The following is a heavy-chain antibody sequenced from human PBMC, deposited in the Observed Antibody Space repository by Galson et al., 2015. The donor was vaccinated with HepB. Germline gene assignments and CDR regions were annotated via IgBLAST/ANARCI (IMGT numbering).Heavy chain of an antibody. CDR1: GYSFTNYW. V-gene: IGHV5-51*03. D-gene: IGHD6-19*01. Sequence: QSGAEVKKPGESLKISCKGSGYSFTNYWIGWVRQMPGKGLEWMGIIYPGDSDTRYSPSFQGQVTISADKSISTAYLQWSSLKASDTAMYYCARVERQWLGTKTFDYWGQGTLVTVSS. J-gene: IGHJ4*02. CDR3: ARVERQWLGTKTFDY. CDR2: IYPGDSDT.